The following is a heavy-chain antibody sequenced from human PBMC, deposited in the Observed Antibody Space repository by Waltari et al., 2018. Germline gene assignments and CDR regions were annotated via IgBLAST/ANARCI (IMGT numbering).Heavy chain of an antibody. J-gene: IGHJ4*02. V-gene: IGHV4-34*01. CDR2: INQSGST. CDR3: ARGISRWIQLSIFDY. D-gene: IGHD5-18*01. CDR1: GGSFSGYY. Sequence: QVQLQQWGAGLLKPSETLSLTCAVYGGSFSGYYWSWIRQPPGKGLEWIGEINQSGSTNYNPSLKSRVTISVDTSKNQFSLKLSSVTAADTAVYYCARGISRWIQLSIFDYWGQGTLVTVSS.